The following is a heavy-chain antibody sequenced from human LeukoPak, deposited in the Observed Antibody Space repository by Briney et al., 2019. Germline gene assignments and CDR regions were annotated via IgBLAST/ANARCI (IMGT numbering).Heavy chain of an antibody. Sequence: SETLSLTCAVYGGSFSGYYWGWIRQPPGKGLEWIGEINHSGSTNYNPSLKSRVTISVDTSKNQFSLKLSSVTAADTAVYYCASNGYSSGWLDYWGQGTLVTVSS. CDR2: INHSGST. D-gene: IGHD6-19*01. V-gene: IGHV4-34*01. CDR1: GGSFSGYY. CDR3: ASNGYSSGWLDY. J-gene: IGHJ4*02.